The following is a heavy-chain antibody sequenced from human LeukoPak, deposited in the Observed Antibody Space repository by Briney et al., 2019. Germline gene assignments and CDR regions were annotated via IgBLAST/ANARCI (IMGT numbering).Heavy chain of an antibody. D-gene: IGHD2-15*01. Sequence: GGSLRLSCAASGFTFSSYGMHWVRQAPGKGLEWVAVISYDGSNKYYADSVKGRFTISRDNSKNTLYLQMNSLRAEDTAVYYCAKGGGTALDHWFAMGAWGQGTTVTVSS. CDR1: GFTFSSYG. CDR3: AKGGGTALDHWFAMGA. V-gene: IGHV3-30*18. J-gene: IGHJ6*02. CDR2: ISYDGSNK.